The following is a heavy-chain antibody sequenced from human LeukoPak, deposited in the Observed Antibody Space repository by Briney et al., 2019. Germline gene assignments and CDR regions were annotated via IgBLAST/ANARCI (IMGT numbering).Heavy chain of an antibody. CDR1: GASISSYF. CDR3: ARGGGDTAMGYDY. D-gene: IGHD5-18*01. Sequence: SETLSLTCTVSGASISSYFWHWIRHPAGKGLEWIGRVSSSGTTNYNPSLRSRLTMSVDTSRSRFSLNLNSMTAADTAVYYCARGGGDTAMGYDYWGQGTLVTVSS. J-gene: IGHJ4*02. CDR2: VSSSGTT. V-gene: IGHV4-4*07.